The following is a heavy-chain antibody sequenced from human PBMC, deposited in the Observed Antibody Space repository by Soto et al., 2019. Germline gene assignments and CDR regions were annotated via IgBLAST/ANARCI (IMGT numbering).Heavy chain of an antibody. V-gene: IGHV1-58*01. CDR1: GITFTNSA. J-gene: IGHJ3*02. Sequence: GASVEVSCKXSGITFTNSAVQWVRQARGQRLEWIGWIVVGGGNTKYAQRVQERITITRDMSTSTAYMELSDLRPEDTAVYYCAAELYSGGSCCSFDIWGQGTMVTVSS. CDR3: AAELYSGGSCCSFDI. D-gene: IGHD1-26*01. CDR2: IVVGGGNT.